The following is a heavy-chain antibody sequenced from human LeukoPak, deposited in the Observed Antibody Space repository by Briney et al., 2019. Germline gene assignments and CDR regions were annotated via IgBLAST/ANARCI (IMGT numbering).Heavy chain of an antibody. CDR2: IVNSGST. CDR1: GGSISSYY. J-gene: IGHJ4*02. D-gene: IGHD5-12*01. CDR3: ARDDSGYDLYFDY. Sequence: SSETLSLTCTVSGGSISSYYWSWIRQPPEKGLEWIGYIVNSGSTSYNPSLKSRVTISIDTSKKQFSLKLSSVTAADTAVYYCARDDSGYDLYFDYWGQGTLVTVSS. V-gene: IGHV4-59*12.